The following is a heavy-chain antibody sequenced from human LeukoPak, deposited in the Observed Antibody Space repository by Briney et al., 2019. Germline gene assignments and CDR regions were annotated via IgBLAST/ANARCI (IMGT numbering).Heavy chain of an antibody. V-gene: IGHV4-39*07. Sequence: PSETLSLTCTVSGGSISSSSYYWGWIRQPPGEGLEWIGSIYYSGSTYYNPSLKSRVTISVDTSKNQFSLKLSSVTAADTAVYYCARVDDDSSGYLYYYYYMDVWGKGTTVTVSS. J-gene: IGHJ6*03. CDR2: IYYSGST. D-gene: IGHD3-22*01. CDR1: GGSISSSSYY. CDR3: ARVDDDSSGYLYYYYYMDV.